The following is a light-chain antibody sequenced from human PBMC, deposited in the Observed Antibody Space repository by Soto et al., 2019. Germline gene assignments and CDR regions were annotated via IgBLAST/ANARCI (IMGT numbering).Light chain of an antibody. V-gene: IGKV2-28*01. CDR1: RNLLHSNGYYY. Sequence: EIVLTQSPLSLPVTPGEPASISCRSSRNLLHSNGYYYLDRYLQKPGQSPQLLIYLGSNRASGVPDRFSRSGPGPDFTLTISRVEDEDVGVYFCAQGLATPFSFGGGTKVEIK. J-gene: IGKJ4*01. CDR2: LGS. CDR3: AQGLATPFS.